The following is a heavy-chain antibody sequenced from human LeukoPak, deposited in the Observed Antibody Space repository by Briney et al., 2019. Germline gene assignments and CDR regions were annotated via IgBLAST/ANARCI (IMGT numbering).Heavy chain of an antibody. CDR1: GYTLTELS. D-gene: IGHD3-10*01. CDR3: ARGGWFGEFPYYMDV. CDR2: FDPEDGET. V-gene: IGHV1-24*01. Sequence: WASVTVSCKVSGYTLTELSMHWVRQAPGKGLEWMGGFDPEDGETIYAQKFQGRVTITRNTSISTAYMELSSLRSEDTAVYYCARGGWFGEFPYYMDVWGKGTTVTVSS. J-gene: IGHJ6*03.